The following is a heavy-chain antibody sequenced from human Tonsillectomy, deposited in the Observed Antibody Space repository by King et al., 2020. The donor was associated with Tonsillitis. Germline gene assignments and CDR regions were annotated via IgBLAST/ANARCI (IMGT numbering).Heavy chain of an antibody. Sequence: VQLVESGGGLVQPGRSLRLSCTTSGFTFGDYAMSWVRQAPGKGLEWVGFIRSKAYGGTTEYAASVKGRFTISRDDSKSIAYLQMNSLKTEDTAVYYCTRGWGYCSSTSCHYFDYWVQGTLVTVSS. CDR1: GFTFGDYA. CDR3: TRGWGYCSSTSCHYFDY. V-gene: IGHV3-49*04. CDR2: IRSKAYGGTT. D-gene: IGHD2-2*01. J-gene: IGHJ4*02.